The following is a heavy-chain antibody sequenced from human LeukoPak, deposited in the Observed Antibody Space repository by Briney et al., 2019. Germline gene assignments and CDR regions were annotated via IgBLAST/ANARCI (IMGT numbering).Heavy chain of an antibody. D-gene: IGHD2-21*02. CDR1: GFTLSGYE. V-gene: IGHV3-48*03. J-gene: IGHJ3*02. Sequence: GGSLRLSCAASGFTLSGYEMSWVRQAPGKGLEWVSYISSSGSTIYYADSVKGRFTISRDNAKNSLYLQMNSLRAEDTAVYYCANSVDLAYCGGDCPDAFDIWGQGTMVTVSS. CDR3: ANSVDLAYCGGDCPDAFDI. CDR2: ISSSGSTI.